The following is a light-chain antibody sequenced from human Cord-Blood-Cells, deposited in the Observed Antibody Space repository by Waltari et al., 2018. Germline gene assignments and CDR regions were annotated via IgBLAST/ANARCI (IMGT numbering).Light chain of an antibody. V-gene: IGLV2-14*01. CDR3: SSYTSSSTYV. J-gene: IGLJ1*01. CDR2: EVS. CDR1: SRDVGGDNY. Sequence: QSALTQPASVSGSPGQSITISCTATSRDVGGDNYVSWYQQHPGKAPKLMIYEVSNRPSGVSNRFSGSKSGNTASLTISGLQAEDEADYYCSSYTSSSTYVFGTGTKVTVL.